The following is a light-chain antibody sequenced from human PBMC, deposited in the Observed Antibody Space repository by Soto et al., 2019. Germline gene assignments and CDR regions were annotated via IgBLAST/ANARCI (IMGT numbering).Light chain of an antibody. CDR3: LQYSTYPWT. CDR1: QGIRND. J-gene: IGKJ1*01. Sequence: DIQMTQSPSSLSASVGDRFTITCRASQGIRNDLDWYQQKPAKAPERLIYAASRLQSGVPSRFSCSGSVTEFTLTSSRLQAEDFATYYCLQYSTYPWTFGQGTKVEIK. V-gene: IGKV1-17*01. CDR2: AAS.